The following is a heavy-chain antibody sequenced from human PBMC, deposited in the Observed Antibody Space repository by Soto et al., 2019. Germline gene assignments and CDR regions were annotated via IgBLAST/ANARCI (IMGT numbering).Heavy chain of an antibody. V-gene: IGHV4-30-4*01. Sequence: QVQLQESGPGLVKPSQTLSLTCTVSGGSISSGDYYWSWIRQPPGKGLEWIGSIYYSGSTYYNPSLKSRVTISVDTSKNQFSLKLSSVTAADTAVYYCARVMEAAAGHFDYWGQGTLVTVSS. CDR3: ARVMEAAAGHFDY. D-gene: IGHD6-13*01. CDR2: IYYSGST. CDR1: GGSISSGDYY. J-gene: IGHJ4*02.